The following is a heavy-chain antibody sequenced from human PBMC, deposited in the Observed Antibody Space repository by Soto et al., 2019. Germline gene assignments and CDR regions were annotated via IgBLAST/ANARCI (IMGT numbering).Heavy chain of an antibody. V-gene: IGHV3-21*01. Sequence: GGSLRLSCAASGFTFSSYSMNWVRQAPGKGLEWVSSISSSSYIYYADSVKGRFTISRDNAKNSLYLQMNSLRAEDTAVYYCARLAVAGAFDIWGQGTMVTVSS. J-gene: IGHJ3*02. D-gene: IGHD6-19*01. CDR1: GFTFSSYS. CDR2: ISSSSYI. CDR3: ARLAVAGAFDI.